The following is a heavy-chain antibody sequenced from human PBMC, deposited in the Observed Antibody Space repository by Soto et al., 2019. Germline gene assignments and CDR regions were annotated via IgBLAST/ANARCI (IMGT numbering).Heavy chain of an antibody. CDR2: ISYDGSNK. CDR3: AGDIYDYYDSSGAIDY. D-gene: IGHD3-22*01. J-gene: IGHJ4*02. Sequence: QVQLVESGGGVVQPGRSLRLSCAASGFTFSSYAMHWVRQAPGKGLEWVAVISYDGSNKYYADSVKGRFTISRDNSKNTLYLQMNSLRAEDTAVYYCAGDIYDYYDSSGAIDYWGQGTLVTVSS. CDR1: GFTFSSYA. V-gene: IGHV3-30-3*01.